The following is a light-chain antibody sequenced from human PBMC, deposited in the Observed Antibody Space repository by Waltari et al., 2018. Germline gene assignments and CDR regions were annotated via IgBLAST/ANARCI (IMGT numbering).Light chain of an antibody. J-gene: IGLJ2*01. V-gene: IGLV3-1*01. CDR3: QAWHRSNGV. CDR2: EDT. Sequence: SYELTQPPSVSVSPGQTASIPCSGDTLQNKYTSWYLQRPGQSPVLVIYEDTKRPSGITERFSASNSGNTATLTISGTQAIDEADYYCQAWHRSNGVFGGGTKLTVL. CDR1: TLQNKY.